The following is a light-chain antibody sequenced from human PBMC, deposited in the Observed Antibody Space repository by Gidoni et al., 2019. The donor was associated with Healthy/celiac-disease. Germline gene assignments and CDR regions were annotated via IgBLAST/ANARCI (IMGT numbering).Light chain of an antibody. CDR2: GAS. CDR3: QQYNNWPKT. Sequence: DIVITQSPATLSVSPGERATLSCRASQSVSSNLALYQQKPGQAPRLLIYGASTRATGIPARFSGSGSGKEFTLTISRRQSEDFAVYYWQQYNNWPKTFGQGTKVEIK. J-gene: IGKJ1*01. CDR1: QSVSSN. V-gene: IGKV3-15*01.